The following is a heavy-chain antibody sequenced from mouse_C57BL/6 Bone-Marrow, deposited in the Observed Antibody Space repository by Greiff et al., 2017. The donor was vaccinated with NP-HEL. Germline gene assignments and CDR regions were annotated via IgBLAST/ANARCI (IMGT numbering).Heavy chain of an antibody. CDR1: GYTFTSYW. J-gene: IGHJ2*01. CDR2: IYPGSGST. V-gene: IGHV1-55*01. Sequence: QVQLKQPGAELVKPGASVKMSCKASGYTFTSYWITWVKQRPGQGLEWIGDIYPGSGSTNYNEKFKSKATLTVDTSSSTAYMQLSSLTSEDSAVFFSVRQDSPPEYWGEDTTLTVSS. CDR3: VRQDSPPEY.